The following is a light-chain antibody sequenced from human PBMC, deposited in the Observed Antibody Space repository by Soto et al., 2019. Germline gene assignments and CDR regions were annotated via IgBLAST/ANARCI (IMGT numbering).Light chain of an antibody. Sequence: QSALTQPASMSGSTGQSITISCTGTSSDVGGYNYVSWYQQHPGKAPKLLIYEVSNRPSGVSNRFSGSKSGNTASLTISGLQAEDEADYYCRSYTSSSTGVGTGTKLTGL. J-gene: IGLJ1*01. CDR2: EVS. CDR1: SSDVGGYNY. CDR3: RSYTSSSTG. V-gene: IGLV2-14*01.